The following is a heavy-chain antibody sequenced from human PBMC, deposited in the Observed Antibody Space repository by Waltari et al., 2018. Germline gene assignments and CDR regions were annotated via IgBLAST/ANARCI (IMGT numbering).Heavy chain of an antibody. CDR2: IYSGGDT. D-gene: IGHD7-27*01. J-gene: IGHJ3*02. V-gene: IGHV3-53*01. CDR1: GLTVSNND. CDR3: ATWTGGSLGAFDN. Sequence: EVQLVESGGGLIQPGGSLRLACEAPGLTVSNNDLCWVRQAPGKGLECVSVIYSGGDTNDADAVRGRFTSSRDNSKNTMYRQMYSLGVEDTALYYCATWTGGSLGAFDNWGQGTMVTVSS.